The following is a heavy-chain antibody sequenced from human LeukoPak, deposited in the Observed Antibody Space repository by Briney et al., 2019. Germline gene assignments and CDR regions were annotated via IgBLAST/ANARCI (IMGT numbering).Heavy chain of an antibody. CDR2: IDPSDSYT. J-gene: IGHJ5*02. CDR1: GCSFTSYW. Sequence: SGESLKISCQGSGCSFTSYWISWVRQLPGKGLEWMGRIDPSDSYTNYSPSFQGHVTISADKSISTAYLQWSSLKASDTAMYYCASLSVVPAARANWFDPWSQGTLVTVSS. D-gene: IGHD2-2*01. V-gene: IGHV5-10-1*01. CDR3: ASLSVVPAARANWFDP.